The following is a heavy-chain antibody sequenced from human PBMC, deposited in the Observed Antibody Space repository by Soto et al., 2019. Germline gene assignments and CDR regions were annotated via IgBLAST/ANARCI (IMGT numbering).Heavy chain of an antibody. CDR2: ISSSGSTI. CDR1: GFTFSDYY. D-gene: IGHD3-10*01. CDR3: ARVESYGSGSYYNLPYYYYMDV. J-gene: IGHJ6*03. Sequence: GGSLRLSCAASGFTFSDYYMSWIRQAPGKGLEWVSYISSSGSTIYYADSVKGRFTISRDNAKNSLYLQMNSLRAEDTAVYYCARVESYGSGSYYNLPYYYYMDVWGKGTTVTVSS. V-gene: IGHV3-11*01.